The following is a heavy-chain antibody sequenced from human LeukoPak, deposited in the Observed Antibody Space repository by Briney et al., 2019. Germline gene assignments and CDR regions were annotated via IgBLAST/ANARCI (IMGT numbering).Heavy chain of an antibody. J-gene: IGHJ4*02. D-gene: IGHD3-10*01. Sequence: SVKVSCKASGGTFSSYAISWVRQAPGQGLEWMGGIVPIFGTANYAQKFQGRVTITTDESTSTAYMELSSLRSEDTAVYYCARTMVRGVIVGFDYWGQGTLVTVSS. CDR2: IVPIFGTA. CDR3: ARTMVRGVIVGFDY. V-gene: IGHV1-69*05. CDR1: GGTFSSYA.